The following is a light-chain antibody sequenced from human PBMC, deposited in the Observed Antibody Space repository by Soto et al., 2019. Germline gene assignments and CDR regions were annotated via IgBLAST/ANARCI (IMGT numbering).Light chain of an antibody. CDR1: QSIPGNF. CDR2: DVS. J-gene: IGKJ4*02. V-gene: IGKV3D-20*01. Sequence: EIVLTQSPATLSLSPGERATLSCGASQSIPGNFLAWYQHRRGLAPRLLIFDVSKRATGIQDRFSGSGSGSDFTLTISRLEPEDSAVYYCHHFGPSPTFGGGTKVE. CDR3: HHFGPSPT.